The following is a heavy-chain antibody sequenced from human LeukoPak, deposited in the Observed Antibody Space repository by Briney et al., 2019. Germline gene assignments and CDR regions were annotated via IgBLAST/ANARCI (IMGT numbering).Heavy chain of an antibody. CDR1: GFTFDDYA. D-gene: IGHD4-23*01. CDR3: AKPLQNGGNFYYYYYGMDV. V-gene: IGHV3-43D*03. J-gene: IGHJ6*02. CDR2: ISWDGGST. Sequence: PGGSLRLSCAASGFTFDDYAMHWVRQAPGKGLEWVSLISWDGGSTYYADSVKGRFTISRDNSKNSLYLQMSSLRAEDTALYYCAKPLQNGGNFYYYYYGMDVWGQGTTVTVSS.